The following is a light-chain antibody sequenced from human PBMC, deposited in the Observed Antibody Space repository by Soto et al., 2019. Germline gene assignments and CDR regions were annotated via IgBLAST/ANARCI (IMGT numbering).Light chain of an antibody. J-gene: IGLJ2*01. CDR2: DVN. V-gene: IGLV2-14*01. Sequence: QSALTQPASVSGSPGQSITISCTGTSSDVGAYNYVSWYQQHPGKAPKLMIYDVNIRPSGVSNRFSGSKSGNTASLTISGLQAEDEADYYCTSWTTSTTMKVGGGTKLTV. CDR1: SSDVGAYNY. CDR3: TSWTTSTTMK.